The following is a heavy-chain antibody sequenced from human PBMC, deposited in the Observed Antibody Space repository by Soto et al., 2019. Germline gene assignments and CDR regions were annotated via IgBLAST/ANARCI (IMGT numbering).Heavy chain of an antibody. D-gene: IGHD2-21*01. V-gene: IGHV3-23*01. CDR3: AKHIEGAGNWYFDI. CDR2: INGRGSPT. CDR1: GFAFSIYA. Sequence: EVQLLESGGGLVQPGGSLGLSCVGSGFAFSIYAMSWVRQVPGKGPEWVAVINGRGSPTFYADSVKGRFTISRDNSKNTLYLQMNRLRAEDTAIYYCAKHIEGAGNWYFDIWGRGTLVAVSS. J-gene: IGHJ2*01.